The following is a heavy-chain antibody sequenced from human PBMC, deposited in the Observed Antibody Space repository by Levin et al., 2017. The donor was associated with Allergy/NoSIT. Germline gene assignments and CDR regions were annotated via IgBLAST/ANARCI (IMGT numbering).Heavy chain of an antibody. Sequence: PSETLSLTCTVSGGSISSGDYYWSWIRQPPGKGLEWIGYIYYSGSTYYNPSLKSRVTISVDTSKNQFSLKLSSVTAADTAVYYCARANIVVVPAANNWFDPWGQGTLVTVSS. J-gene: IGHJ5*02. D-gene: IGHD2-2*01. CDR2: IYYSGST. CDR3: ARANIVVVPAANNWFDP. V-gene: IGHV4-30-4*01. CDR1: GGSISSGDYY.